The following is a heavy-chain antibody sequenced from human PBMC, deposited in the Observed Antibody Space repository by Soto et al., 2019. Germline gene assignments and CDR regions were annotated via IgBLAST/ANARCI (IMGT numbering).Heavy chain of an antibody. CDR1: GGSISSSSYY. Sequence: SSETLSLTCTVSGGSISSSSYYWGWIRQPPGKGLEWIGSIYYSGSTYYNPSLKSRVTISVDTSKNQFSLKLSSVTAADTAVYYCARSSSYYDILTGYAYGMDVWGQGTTVTVSS. D-gene: IGHD3-9*01. V-gene: IGHV4-39*01. J-gene: IGHJ6*02. CDR3: ARSSSYYDILTGYAYGMDV. CDR2: IYYSGST.